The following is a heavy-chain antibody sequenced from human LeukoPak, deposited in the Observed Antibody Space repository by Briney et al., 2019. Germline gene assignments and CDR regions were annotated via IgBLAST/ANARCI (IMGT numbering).Heavy chain of an antibody. D-gene: IGHD2-15*01. CDR1: GYTFTSYD. CDR2: VNPNSGHT. J-gene: IGHJ4*02. Sequence: GASVKVSCKASGYTFTSYDINCVRQAPGQGLEWMGWVNPNSGHTGYAQKFQGRVTMTRNTSISTAYMELSSLTSEDTAVYYCARGAPGSYCSGGSCPYFDYWGQGTLVSVSS. V-gene: IGHV1-8*01. CDR3: ARGAPGSYCSGGSCPYFDY.